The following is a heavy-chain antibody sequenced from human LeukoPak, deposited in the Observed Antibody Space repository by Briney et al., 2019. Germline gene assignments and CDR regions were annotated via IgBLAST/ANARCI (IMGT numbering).Heavy chain of an antibody. Sequence: PGGSLRLSCAASGFTFSNYWMHWVRQAPGKGLVWVSRINSDGTTTNYADFVKGRFTISRDNAKNTVYLEMNSLRAEDTAVYYCSRRAEAGTIDYWGQGTLVTVSS. D-gene: IGHD6-19*01. CDR2: INSDGTTT. CDR3: SRRAEAGTIDY. V-gene: IGHV3-74*01. J-gene: IGHJ4*02. CDR1: GFTFSNYW.